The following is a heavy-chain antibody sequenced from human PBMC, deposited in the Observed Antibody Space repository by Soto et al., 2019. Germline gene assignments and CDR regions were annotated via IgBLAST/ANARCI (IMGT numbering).Heavy chain of an antibody. CDR2: IYSSGNS. D-gene: IGHD3-9*01. Sequence: QVQLQESGPGLVKPSQTLSLTCSVSVASISRDDYYWSWIRQHPGKGLEWIAYIYSSGNSYYNPSLSSRVAISLDTSKNQLSLRLSSVTAADTGVYYCASALTGDYVGFDYWGPGTQATVSS. CDR1: VASISRDDYY. J-gene: IGHJ4*02. V-gene: IGHV4-31*03. CDR3: ASALTGDYVGFDY.